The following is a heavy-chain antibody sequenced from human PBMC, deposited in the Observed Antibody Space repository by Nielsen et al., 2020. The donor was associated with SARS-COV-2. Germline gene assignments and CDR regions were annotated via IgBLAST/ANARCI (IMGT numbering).Heavy chain of an antibody. D-gene: IGHD5-18*01. V-gene: IGHV3-23*01. CDR3: AKRVDTSMVIGPFDI. Sequence: ETLSLTCAASGFTFSTYAMSWVRQTPGKGLEWVSAISGSGGNTYYADSVKGRFTISRDNSKNTVYLQMNSLRAEDTAVYYCAKRVDTSMVIGPFDIWGQGTMVTVS. J-gene: IGHJ3*02. CDR2: ISGSGGNT. CDR1: GFTFSTYA.